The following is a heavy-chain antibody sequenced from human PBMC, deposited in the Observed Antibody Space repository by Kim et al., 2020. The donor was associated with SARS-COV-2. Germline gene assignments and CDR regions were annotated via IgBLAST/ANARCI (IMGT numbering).Heavy chain of an antibody. V-gene: IGHV3-64*01. D-gene: IGHD4-17*01. J-gene: IGHJ2*01. Sequence: SVKGRFTISRDNSKNTLYLQMGSLRAEDMAVYYCARENDDYGDYNWYFDLWGRGTLVTVSS. CDR3: ARENDDYGDYNWYFDL.